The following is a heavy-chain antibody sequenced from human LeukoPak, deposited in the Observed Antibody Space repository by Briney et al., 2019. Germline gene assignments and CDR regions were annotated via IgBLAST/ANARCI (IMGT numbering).Heavy chain of an antibody. CDR2: ISWNSGRI. CDR1: GFTFDDYA. J-gene: IGHJ4*02. V-gene: IGHV3-9*01. CDR3: AKGGPDRVQLWAYFDY. D-gene: IGHD5-18*01. Sequence: SGGSLRLSCAASGFTFDDYAMHWVRQAPGKGLEWVSGISWNSGRIGYADSVKGRFTISRDNAKNSLYLQMNSLRAEDTALYYCAKGGPDRVQLWAYFDYWGQGTLVTVSS.